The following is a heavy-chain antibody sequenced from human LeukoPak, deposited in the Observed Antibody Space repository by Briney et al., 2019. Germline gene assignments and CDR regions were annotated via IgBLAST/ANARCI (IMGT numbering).Heavy chain of an antibody. Sequence: SQTLSLTCTVSGGSISSGGYYWSWIRQHPGKGLEWIGYIYYSGSTYYNPSLKSRVTMSVDTSKNQFSLKLSSVTAADTAVYYCARDLGSRLDDAFDIWGQGTMVTVSS. J-gene: IGHJ3*02. CDR1: GGSISSGGYY. V-gene: IGHV4-31*03. CDR3: ARDLGSRLDDAFDI. CDR2: IYYSGST. D-gene: IGHD2-2*01.